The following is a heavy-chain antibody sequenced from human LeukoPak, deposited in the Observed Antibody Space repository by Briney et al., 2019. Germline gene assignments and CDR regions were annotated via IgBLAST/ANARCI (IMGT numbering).Heavy chain of an antibody. Sequence: ASVKVSCKASRYTITNFYIHWVRQAPGQGLEWMGIINPSGTTTSYAQKFQGRVTLTRDTSTSTVYMELSSFRSEDTAVYYCARGSINWYGTFGLWGQGTMVTVSS. CDR3: ARGSINWYGTFGL. CDR1: RYTITNFY. V-gene: IGHV1-46*01. CDR2: INPSGTTT. D-gene: IGHD6-13*01. J-gene: IGHJ3*01.